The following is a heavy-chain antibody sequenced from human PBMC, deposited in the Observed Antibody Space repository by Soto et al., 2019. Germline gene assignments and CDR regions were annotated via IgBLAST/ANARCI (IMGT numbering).Heavy chain of an antibody. CDR2: ISAYNGNT. CDR3: GRGGRRGLAAAGTGRHYYGMDV. Sequence: QVQLVQSGAEVKKPGASVKVSCKASGYTFTSYGISWVRQAPGQGLEWMGWISAYNGNTNYAQKLQGRVTMTTDTSTSTAYMELRSLRSDGTAVHYCGRGGRRGLAAAGTGRHYYGMDVLGQGTPVTVS. V-gene: IGHV1-18*01. D-gene: IGHD6-13*01. J-gene: IGHJ6*02. CDR1: GYTFTSYG.